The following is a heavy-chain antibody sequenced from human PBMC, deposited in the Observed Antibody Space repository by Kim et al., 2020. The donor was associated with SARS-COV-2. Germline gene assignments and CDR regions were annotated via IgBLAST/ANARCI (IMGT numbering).Heavy chain of an antibody. CDR3: ARGLSTMVRGSDY. CDR1: GGSFSGYY. J-gene: IGHJ4*02. V-gene: IGHV4-34*01. Sequence: SETLSLICAVYGGSFSGYYWSWIRQPPGKGLEWIGEINHSGSTNYNPSLKSRVTISVDTSKNQFSLKLSSVTAADTAVYYCARGLSTMVRGSDYWGQGTLVTVSS. D-gene: IGHD3-10*01. CDR2: INHSGST.